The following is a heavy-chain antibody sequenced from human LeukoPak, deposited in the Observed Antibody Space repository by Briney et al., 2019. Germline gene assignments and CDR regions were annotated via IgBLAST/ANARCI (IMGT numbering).Heavy chain of an antibody. J-gene: IGHJ1*01. CDR1: GGSISLYY. CDR3: ARGTGTIRGVLRH. Sequence: PSETLSLTCTVSGGSISLYYWSWIRQSPGKGLEWIGYIYHDGSTDYNPSFKSRVTMSVDTSTGQFSLRLDSVTAADTAVYFCARGTGTIRGVLRHWGQGTLVTVSS. V-gene: IGHV4-59*01. CDR2: IYHDGST. D-gene: IGHD1-1*01.